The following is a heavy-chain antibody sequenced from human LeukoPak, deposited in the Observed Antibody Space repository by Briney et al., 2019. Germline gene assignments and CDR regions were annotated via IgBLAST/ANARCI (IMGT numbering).Heavy chain of an antibody. CDR3: SWIRGALGYYYMDV. CDR2: IKSKGSGGTA. D-gene: IGHD3-10*01. Sequence: PGGSLRLSCAASGFTFSDAWVSWVRQAPGKGLEWVGRIKSKGSGGTADYGAPVKDRFAISRDDLENTVYLQMSSLKTEDTAVYYCSWIRGALGYYYMDVWGKGTPVTIS. V-gene: IGHV3-15*01. CDR1: GFTFSDAW. J-gene: IGHJ6*03.